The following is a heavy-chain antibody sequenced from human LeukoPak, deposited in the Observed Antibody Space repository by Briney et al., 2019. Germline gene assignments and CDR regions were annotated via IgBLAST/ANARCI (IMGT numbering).Heavy chain of an antibody. Sequence: ASVTVSCQASGYTLTDNYMHWVRQAPGQGLEWMGCINPNSGDTKYAQKFQGRVTLTRDKSMNTAYMDLSRLRSDDTAIYYCARGGYVIVRDWFDPWGQGTLVTVSS. CDR3: ARGGYVIVRDWFDP. CDR1: GYTLTDNY. V-gene: IGHV1-2*02. CDR2: INPNSGDT. J-gene: IGHJ5*02. D-gene: IGHD3-16*01.